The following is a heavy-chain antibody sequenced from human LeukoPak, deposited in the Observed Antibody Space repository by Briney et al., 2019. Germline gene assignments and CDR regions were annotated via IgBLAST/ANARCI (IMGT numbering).Heavy chain of an antibody. CDR3: AKDKDFWSGYPDY. Sequence: GGSLRPSCAASGFTFSSYAMSWVRQAPGKGLEWVSAISGSGGSTYYADSVKGRFTISRDNSKNTLYLQMNSLRAEDTAVYYCAKDKDFWSGYPDYWGQGTLVTVSS. J-gene: IGHJ4*02. V-gene: IGHV3-23*01. D-gene: IGHD3-3*01. CDR1: GFTFSSYA. CDR2: ISGSGGST.